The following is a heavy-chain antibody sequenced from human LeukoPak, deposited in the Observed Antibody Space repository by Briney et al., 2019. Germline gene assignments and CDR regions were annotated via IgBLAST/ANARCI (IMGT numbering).Heavy chain of an antibody. V-gene: IGHV1-69*13. D-gene: IGHD6-19*01. CDR3: ARGIYRCSSGWYWNWFDP. CDR2: IIPIFGTA. CDR1: GGTFSSYA. J-gene: IGHJ5*02. Sequence: GASVKVSCKASGGTFSSYAISWVRQAPGQGLEWMGGIIPIFGTANYAQKFQGRVTITADESTSTAYMELSSLRSEDTAVYYCARGIYRCSSGWYWNWFDPWGQGTLVTVSS.